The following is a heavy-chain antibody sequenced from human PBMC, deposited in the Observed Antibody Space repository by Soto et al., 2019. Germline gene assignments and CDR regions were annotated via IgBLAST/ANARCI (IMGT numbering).Heavy chain of an antibody. Sequence: GASVKVSCKASGYTFTGYYMHWVRQAPGQGLEWMGIINPNSGSTSYAQKFQGRVTMTRDTSMSTVYMELSSLRSEDTAVYYCARDGSRGFGELLAPFDYWGQGTLVTVSS. J-gene: IGHJ4*02. D-gene: IGHD3-10*01. CDR1: GYTFTGYY. CDR3: ARDGSRGFGELLAPFDY. V-gene: IGHV1-46*01. CDR2: INPNSGST.